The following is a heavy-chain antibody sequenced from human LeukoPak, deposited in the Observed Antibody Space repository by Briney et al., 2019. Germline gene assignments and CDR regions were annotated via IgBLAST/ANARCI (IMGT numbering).Heavy chain of an antibody. Sequence: SETLSLICAVYGGSFSGYYWSWIRQPPGKGLEWIGEINHSGSTNYNPSLKSRVTISVDTSKRQFSLRMSSVSAAETGVYYCASVSSDDSSGSDYWGEGTLVTVSS. CDR3: ASVSSDDSSGSDY. D-gene: IGHD3-22*01. CDR2: INHSGST. V-gene: IGHV4-34*01. J-gene: IGHJ4*02. CDR1: GGSFSGYY.